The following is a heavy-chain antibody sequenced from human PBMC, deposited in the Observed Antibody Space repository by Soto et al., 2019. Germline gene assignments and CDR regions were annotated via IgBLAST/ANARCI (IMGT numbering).Heavy chain of an antibody. Sequence: PSETLSLTCSVSGVVTFSGSYYWSWIRQRPGKGLECLGYIFNSGSAYYNPSLRSRVMMSVDTSKKQFSLKLRSVTAADTAVYYCVRDGTKTLRDRFDPWGQGISVTVSS. V-gene: IGHV4-31*03. CDR3: VRDGTKTLRDRFDP. D-gene: IGHD1-1*01. CDR1: GVVTFSGSYY. CDR2: IFNSGSA. J-gene: IGHJ5*02.